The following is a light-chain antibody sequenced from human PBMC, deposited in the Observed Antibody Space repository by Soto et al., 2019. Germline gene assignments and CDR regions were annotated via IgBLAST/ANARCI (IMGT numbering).Light chain of an antibody. V-gene: IGKV1-39*01. CDR3: QQDYSTLGGT. J-gene: IGKJ1*01. Sequence: DIRMTQSPSSLSASVGDRVTITCRASQSFSSHLNWYQQKPGKAPKLLIYAASILESGVPSRFSGSGSGTDFTLTISSLQAEDFAAYYCQQDYSTLGGTFGQGTKVEIK. CDR1: QSFSSH. CDR2: AAS.